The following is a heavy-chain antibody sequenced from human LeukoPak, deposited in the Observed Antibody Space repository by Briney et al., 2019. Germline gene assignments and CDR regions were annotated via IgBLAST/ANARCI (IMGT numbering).Heavy chain of an antibody. D-gene: IGHD6-19*01. V-gene: IGHV3-73*01. CDR2: VRTKANSYAT. Sequence: PGGSLRLSCAASGFTLSDSNTHWVRQASGKGLEWVGRVRTKANSYATAYGASVKGRFTISRDDSKNTAYLQMNSLKTEDTGVYYCTRPGYSSGWIDYWGQGTLVTVSS. CDR3: TRPGYSSGWIDY. CDR1: GFTLSDSN. J-gene: IGHJ4*02.